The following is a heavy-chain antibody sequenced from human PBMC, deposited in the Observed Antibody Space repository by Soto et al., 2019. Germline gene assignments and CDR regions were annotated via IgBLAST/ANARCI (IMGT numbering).Heavy chain of an antibody. CDR3: ARPGLSSSSPGYYYGMDV. CDR2: IDPSDSYT. D-gene: IGHD6-6*01. V-gene: IGHV5-10-1*01. J-gene: IGHJ6*02. CDR1: GYSLTSYW. Sequence: VSLKISCQSSGYSLTSYWISWVRQIPGKGLEWMGRIDPSDSYTNYSPSFQGHVTISADKSISTAYLQWSSLKASDTAMYYCARPGLSSSSPGYYYGMDVWGQGTTVSVSS.